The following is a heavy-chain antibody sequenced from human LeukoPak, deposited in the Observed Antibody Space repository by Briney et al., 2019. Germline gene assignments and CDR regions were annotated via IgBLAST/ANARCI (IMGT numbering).Heavy chain of an antibody. D-gene: IGHD3-22*01. CDR3: ARGSIYYGDSSVYFDY. J-gene: IGHJ4*02. Sequence: SEPLTLTCAVYSEPFSGYYWTYVRQPPGMGLEWIEEINQRGSTNYNLSLKSLDTMSVDTSKNQLSLRQSPVTGAYTAVFYCARGSIYYGDSSVYFDYWAQGTLVTVSS. CDR1: SEPFSGYY. V-gene: IGHV4-34*01. CDR2: INQRGST.